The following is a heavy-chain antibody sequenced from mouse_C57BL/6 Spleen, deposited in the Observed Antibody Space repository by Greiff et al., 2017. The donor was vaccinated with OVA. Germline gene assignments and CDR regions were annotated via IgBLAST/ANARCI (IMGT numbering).Heavy chain of an antibody. Sequence: QVQLQQPGAELVKPGASVKLSCKASGYTFTSYWMHWVKQRPGQGLEWIGMIHPNSGSTNYNEKFKSKATLTVDKSSSTAYMQLSSLTSEDSAVYDCARWGSSYGYFDVWGTGTTVTVSS. J-gene: IGHJ1*03. CDR2: IHPNSGST. CDR3: ARWGSSYGYFDV. V-gene: IGHV1-64*01. CDR1: GYTFTSYW. D-gene: IGHD1-1*01.